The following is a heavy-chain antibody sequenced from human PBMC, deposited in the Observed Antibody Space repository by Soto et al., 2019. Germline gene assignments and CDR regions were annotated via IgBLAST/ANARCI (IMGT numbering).Heavy chain of an antibody. D-gene: IGHD6-19*01. CDR1: GGSISSGSYY. CDR3: ARGLLLPWLSFESRDCFDP. J-gene: IGHJ5*02. CDR2: IYYSGST. V-gene: IGHV4-61*01. Sequence: SETLSLTCTVSGGSISSGSYYWSWKRQPPGKGLEWSGYIYYSGSTNYNPSLKSRVTISVDTSKNHFSLKLSSVTAADTAVYYCARGLLLPWLSFESRDCFDPWGQRTLVTVSS.